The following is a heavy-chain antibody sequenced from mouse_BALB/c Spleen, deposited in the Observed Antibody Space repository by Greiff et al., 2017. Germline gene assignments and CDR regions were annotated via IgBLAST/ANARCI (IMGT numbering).Heavy chain of an antibody. CDR3: GSGEYGNYYYAMDY. J-gene: IGHJ4*01. CDR2: INPYNGDT. CDR1: GYSFTGYF. V-gene: IGHV1-37*01. D-gene: IGHD2-10*02. Sequence: EVQLQQSGPELVKPGASVKISCKASGYSFTGYFMNWVKQSHGKGLEWIGRINPYNGDTFYNQKFKGKATLTVDKSSSTAHMELLSLTSEDSAVYYCGSGEYGNYYYAMDYWGQGTSVTVSS.